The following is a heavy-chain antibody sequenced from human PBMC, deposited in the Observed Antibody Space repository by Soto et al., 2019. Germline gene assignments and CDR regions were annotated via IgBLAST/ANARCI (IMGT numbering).Heavy chain of an antibody. CDR3: ARDASYYSLWSGYYPSRNGMDV. D-gene: IGHD3-3*01. CDR2: IWYDGSKK. Sequence: QVQVVESGGSVVQPGRSLRLSCAASGFTFSSFGMHWVSQAPGKGLEWVSLIWYDGSKKSYGDSVKGRFTISRDNSRNTVYLQMNSLRADDTAVYYCARDASYYSLWSGYYPSRNGMDVWGQGTTVTVSS. J-gene: IGHJ6*02. CDR1: GFTFSSFG. V-gene: IGHV3-33*01.